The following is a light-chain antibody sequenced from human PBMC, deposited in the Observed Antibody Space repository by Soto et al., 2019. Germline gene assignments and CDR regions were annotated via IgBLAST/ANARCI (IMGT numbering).Light chain of an antibody. CDR1: SSNIGAGYD. CDR3: QSYDSSLTGSV. Sequence: QSVLTQPPSVSGAPGQRVTISCTGSSSNIGAGYDVHWYQQRPGTAPKLLIFGNINRPSGVPDRFSGSKSGSSASLAITGLQAEDESEYYCQSYDSSLTGSVFGGGTKVTVL. V-gene: IGLV1-40*01. J-gene: IGLJ6*01. CDR2: GNI.